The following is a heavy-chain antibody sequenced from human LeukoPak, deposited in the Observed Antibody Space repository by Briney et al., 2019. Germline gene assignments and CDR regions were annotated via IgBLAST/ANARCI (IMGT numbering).Heavy chain of an antibody. CDR3: ARASQINMVRGVMGGYFDY. J-gene: IGHJ4*02. D-gene: IGHD3-10*01. CDR2: ISSSSSYI. V-gene: IGHV3-21*01. CDR1: GFTLSSYS. Sequence: GGSLRLSCAASGFTLSSYSMNWVRQAPGKGLEWVSSISSSSSYIYYADSEKGRFTISRDNAKNSLYLQMNSLRVEDTAVYYCARASQINMVRGVMGGYFDYWGQGTLVTVSS.